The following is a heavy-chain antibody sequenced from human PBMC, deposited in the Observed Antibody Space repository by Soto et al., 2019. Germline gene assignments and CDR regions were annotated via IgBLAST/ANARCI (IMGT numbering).Heavy chain of an antibody. D-gene: IGHD6-19*01. Sequence: LSLTCTVSGGSISRGAYYWGWIRQPPGKGLEWIGYIYFSGSTNFNPSLKSRVTLSLDTSKRQFFLKLTSVTAADTAVYYCARAWAVPGSHWGDWGRGTLVTVSS. V-gene: IGHV4-61*08. CDR2: IYFSGST. J-gene: IGHJ4*02. CDR3: ARAWAVPGSHWGD. CDR1: GGSISRGAYY.